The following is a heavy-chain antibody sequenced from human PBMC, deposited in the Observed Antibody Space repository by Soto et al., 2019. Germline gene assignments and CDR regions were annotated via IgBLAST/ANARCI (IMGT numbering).Heavy chain of an antibody. D-gene: IGHD2-21*01. Sequence: QVQLVESGGGVVQPGGSLRLSCRASDFTFSNFGMHWVRQAPGKGLEWVALIWYDGINKYYADSVKGRFTISRDNFNNKMSLQMNSLRVEDTAVYYCARAPGGNFVDFWGQGTLVTVSS. V-gene: IGHV3-33*01. J-gene: IGHJ4*02. CDR2: IWYDGINK. CDR1: DFTFSNFG. CDR3: ARAPGGNFVDF.